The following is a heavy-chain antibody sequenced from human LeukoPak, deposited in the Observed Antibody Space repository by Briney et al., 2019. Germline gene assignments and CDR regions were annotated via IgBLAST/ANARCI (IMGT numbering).Heavy chain of an antibody. Sequence: SSVRVSCKASGYTFTSYGISWVRQAPGQGLESMGWISAYNGNTNYAQKLQGRVTMTTDTSTSTAYMGLTSLRSDDTAVYYCAIAPTQLKEMDVWGRGTTVTVSS. CDR2: ISAYNGNT. CDR1: GYTFTSYG. CDR3: AIAPTQLKEMDV. D-gene: IGHD6-6*01. J-gene: IGHJ6*04. V-gene: IGHV1-18*01.